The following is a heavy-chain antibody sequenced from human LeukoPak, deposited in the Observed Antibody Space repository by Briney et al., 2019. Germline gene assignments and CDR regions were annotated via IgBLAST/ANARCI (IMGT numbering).Heavy chain of an antibody. CDR2: IYYSGST. CDR3: ARETKTFYFDSSAYYPYSIDS. D-gene: IGHD3-22*01. Sequence: SETLSLTCIVSGGSISTINYYWGWIRQPPGKGLEWIGTIYYSGSTYHNPSLKSRVTVSVDTSKNQFSLKLSSVTAPDTAVYYCARETKTFYFDSSAYYPYSIDSWGQGTLVTVSS. J-gene: IGHJ4*02. CDR1: GGSISTINYY. V-gene: IGHV4-39*02.